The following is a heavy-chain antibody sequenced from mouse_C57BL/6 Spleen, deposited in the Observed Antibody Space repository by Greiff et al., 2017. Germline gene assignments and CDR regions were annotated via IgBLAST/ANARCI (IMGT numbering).Heavy chain of an antibody. V-gene: IGHV1-78*01. J-gene: IGHJ3*01. CDR2: IYPRDGST. CDR3: ARRDSSGYAWFAY. D-gene: IGHD3-2*02. CDR1: GYTFTDHT. Sequence: VQLQQSDAELVKPGASVKISCKVSGYTFTDHTIHWLKQRPEQGREWIGYIYPRDGSTKYNEKFKGKATLTADKSSSTAYMQLNSLTSEDSAVYFCARRDSSGYAWFAYWGQGTLVTVSA.